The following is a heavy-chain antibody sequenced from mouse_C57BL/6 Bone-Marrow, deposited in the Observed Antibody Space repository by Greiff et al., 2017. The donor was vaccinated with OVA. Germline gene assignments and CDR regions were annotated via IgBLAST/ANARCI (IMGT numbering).Heavy chain of an antibody. CDR3: ASGYDGYPAWFAY. J-gene: IGHJ3*01. CDR2: INPSNGGT. D-gene: IGHD2-3*01. V-gene: IGHV1-53*01. Sequence: QVQLQQSGTDLVKPGASVKLSCKASGYTFTSYWMHWVQQRPGQGLEWIGNINPSNGGTNYNEKFKSKATLTVDKSSSTAYMQLSSLTSEDSAVYYCASGYDGYPAWFAYWGQGTLVTVSA. CDR1: GYTFTSYW.